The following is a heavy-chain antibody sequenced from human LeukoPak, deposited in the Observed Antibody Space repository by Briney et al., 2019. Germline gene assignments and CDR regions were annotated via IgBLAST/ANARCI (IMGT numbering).Heavy chain of an antibody. CDR2: ICIFFGNT. D-gene: IGHD3-10*01. CDR3: ARVYSTNCYGCGDGPCLFDY. J-gene: IGHJ4*02. V-gene: IGHV1-18*01. Sequence: AGVKVSRKASGYTFTSYGFSWVRQAPGQGMEWMGWICIFFGNTNYAQKLQDRVTMTTYTSTTTAYMELTSLRSEDTAVYYCARVYSTNCYGCGDGPCLFDYWGQGTVVTVSS. CDR1: GYTFTSYG.